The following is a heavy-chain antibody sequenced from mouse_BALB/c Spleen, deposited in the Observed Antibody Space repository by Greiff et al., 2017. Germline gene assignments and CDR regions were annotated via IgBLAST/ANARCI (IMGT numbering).Heavy chain of an antibody. D-gene: IGHD3-1*01. V-gene: IGHV3-2*02. CDR3: ARSGGNGLWYFDV. CDR2: ISYSGST. Sequence: EVQLQESGPGLVKPSQSLSLTCTVTGYSITSDYAWYWIRQCPGNKLEWMGYISYSGSTSYNPSLKSRISITRDTSKNQFFLQLNSVTTVDTATYYCARSGGNGLWYFDVWGAGTTVTVSS. J-gene: IGHJ1*01. CDR1: GYSITSDYA.